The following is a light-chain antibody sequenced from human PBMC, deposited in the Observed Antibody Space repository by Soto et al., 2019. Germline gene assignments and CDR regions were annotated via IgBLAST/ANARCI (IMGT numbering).Light chain of an antibody. V-gene: IGKV1-33*01. Sequence: DVQMTQSPSSLSASVGDRVTITCQASQDINNYLNWFQHKPGTAPNLLIYDASYLETGVPSRFSGSGSGTNFPFTISSLQPEDVATYYCQPFENLLLYTFGQGTKLEIK. CDR2: DAS. CDR1: QDINNY. CDR3: QPFENLLLYT. J-gene: IGKJ2*01.